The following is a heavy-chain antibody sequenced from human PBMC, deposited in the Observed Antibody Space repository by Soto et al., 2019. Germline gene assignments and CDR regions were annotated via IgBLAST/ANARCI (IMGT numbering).Heavy chain of an antibody. CDR3: ARGPTFKWELPDDFDY. Sequence: GASVKVSCKASGYTFTSYYMHWVRQAPGQGLEWMGIINPSGGSTSYAQKFQGRVTMTRDTSTSTVYMELSSLRSEDTAVYYCARGPTFKWELPDDFDYWGQGTLVTVSS. CDR1: GYTFTSYY. CDR2: INPSGGST. D-gene: IGHD1-26*01. V-gene: IGHV1-46*01. J-gene: IGHJ4*02.